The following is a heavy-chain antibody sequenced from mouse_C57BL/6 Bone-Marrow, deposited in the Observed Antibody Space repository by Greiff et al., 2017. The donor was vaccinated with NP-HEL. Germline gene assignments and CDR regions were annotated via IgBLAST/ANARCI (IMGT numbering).Heavy chain of an antibody. CDR2: IDPEDGET. V-gene: IGHV14-2*01. Sequence: VQLKQSGAELVKPGASVKLSCTASGFNITDYYMHWVKQRTEQGLEWIGRIDPEDGETKYAPKFQGKATITADTSSNTAYLQLSSLAAEDTAVYYCATGGRAMDYWGQGTSVTVSS. D-gene: IGHD3-1*01. J-gene: IGHJ4*01. CDR3: ATGGRAMDY. CDR1: GFNITDYY.